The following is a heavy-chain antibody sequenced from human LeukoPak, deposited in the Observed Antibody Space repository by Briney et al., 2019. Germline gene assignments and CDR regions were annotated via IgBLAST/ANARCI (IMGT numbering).Heavy chain of an antibody. CDR3: AKGPGVYYYYGMDV. Sequence: GGSLRLSCAASGFAFNEAWMNWVRQAPGKGLEWVGRIKSKTDGETTDYAAPVKGRFTISRDDSKDTLYLQMNSLRTEDTAVYYCAKGPGVYYYYGMDVWGQGTTVTVSS. V-gene: IGHV3-15*07. CDR1: GFAFNEAW. CDR2: IKSKTDGETT. J-gene: IGHJ6*02. D-gene: IGHD3-10*01.